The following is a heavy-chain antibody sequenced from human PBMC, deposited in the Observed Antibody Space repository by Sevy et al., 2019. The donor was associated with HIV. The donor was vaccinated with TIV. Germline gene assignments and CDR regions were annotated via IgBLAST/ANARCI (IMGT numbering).Heavy chain of an antibody. CDR1: GFTFSSYA. CDR2: ISYDGSIK. J-gene: IGHJ6*03. Sequence: GGSLRLSCAASGFTFSSYAMHWVRQAPGKGLEWVAVISYDGSIKYYADSVKGRFTISRDNSKNTLYLQMNSLRAEDTAVYYCARSLYYYYMDVWGKGTTVTVSS. V-gene: IGHV3-30-3*01. CDR3: ARSLYYYYMDV.